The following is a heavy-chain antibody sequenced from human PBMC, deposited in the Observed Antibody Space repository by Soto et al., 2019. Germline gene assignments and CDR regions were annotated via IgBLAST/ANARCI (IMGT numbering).Heavy chain of an antibody. CDR1: GGSISSYY. CDR2: IYTCGST. CDR3: AREGTDYDFWSGYYTGERSMDV. J-gene: IGHJ6*02. V-gene: IGHV4-4*07. Sequence: SETLSLTCTVSGGSISSYYWSWIRQPAGKGLEWIGRIYTCGSTNYNPSLKSRVTMSVDTSKNQFSLKLSSVTAADTAVYYCAREGTDYDFWSGYYTGERSMDVWGQGTTVTVSS. D-gene: IGHD3-3*01.